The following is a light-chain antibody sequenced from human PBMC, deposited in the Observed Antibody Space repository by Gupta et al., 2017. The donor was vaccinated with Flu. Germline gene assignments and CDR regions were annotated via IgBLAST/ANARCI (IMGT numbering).Light chain of an antibody. CDR1: QSISGW. CDR3: QQYDRFFS. J-gene: IGKJ3*01. Sequence: DIQMTQSPSTLSASVGDRVTITCRASQSISGWLAWYQQKPGKAPKLLIYTASTVEAGVPSRFSGSGSGTDFTLTISSLQPDDFATYYCQQYDRFFSFGPGTKLDVK. CDR2: TAS. V-gene: IGKV1-5*03.